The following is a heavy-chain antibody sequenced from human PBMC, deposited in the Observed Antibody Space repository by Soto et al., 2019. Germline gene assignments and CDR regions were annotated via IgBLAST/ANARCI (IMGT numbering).Heavy chain of an antibody. Sequence: QVQLVESGGGVVQPGRSLRLSCAASGFTFSSYGMHWVRQAPGKGLEWVAVIWYDGSNKYYADSVKGRFTISRDNSKNTLYLQMNSLRAEDTAVYYCARDPHPTTVTLKMLDYWGQGTLVTVSS. CDR3: ARDPHPTTVTLKMLDY. CDR2: IWYDGSNK. CDR1: GFTFSSYG. V-gene: IGHV3-33*01. J-gene: IGHJ4*02. D-gene: IGHD4-17*01.